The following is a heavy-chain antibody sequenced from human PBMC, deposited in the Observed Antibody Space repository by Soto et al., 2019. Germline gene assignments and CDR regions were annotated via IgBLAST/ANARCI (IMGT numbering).Heavy chain of an antibody. Sequence: QAQLVESGGGVVQPGRSLRLSCAASGFTFSSYGMHWVRQAPGMGLEWVAVISYDGGIKHYADSVKGRFTISRDNSKNMVLLQMNSLRAEVTAVYYCASVRGYGHASVSYSWGQGTLVSVSS. V-gene: IGHV3-30*03. J-gene: IGHJ4*02. CDR2: ISYDGGIK. CDR1: GFTFSSYG. CDR3: ASVRGYGHASVSYS. D-gene: IGHD5-18*01.